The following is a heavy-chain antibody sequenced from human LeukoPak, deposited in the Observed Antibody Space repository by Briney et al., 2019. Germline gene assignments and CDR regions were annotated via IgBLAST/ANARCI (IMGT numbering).Heavy chain of an antibody. V-gene: IGHV1-18*01. J-gene: IGHJ3*02. CDR3: ARDGHRRYHYDSSGREDAFDI. D-gene: IGHD3-22*01. CDR1: DYTFASYG. Sequence: ASVKVSCNASDYTFASYGINWVRQAPGQGLEWMGWISTYNDYTKYSQKLQGRVTMTTDTSTSTAYMELRSLTSDDTAVYYCARDGHRRYHYDSSGREDAFDIWGQGTMVTVSS. CDR2: ISTYNDYT.